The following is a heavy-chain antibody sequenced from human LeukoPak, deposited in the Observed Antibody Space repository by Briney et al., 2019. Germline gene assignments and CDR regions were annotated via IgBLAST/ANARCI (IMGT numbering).Heavy chain of an antibody. V-gene: IGHV3-9*01. CDR3: AKDIVATVYYMDV. CDR2: ISWNSGSI. Sequence: PGRSLRLSCAASGFTFDDYAMHWVRQAPGKGLEWVSGISWNSGSIGYADSAKGRFTISRDNAKNSLYLQMNSLRAEDTALYYCAKDIVATVYYMDVWGKGTTVTVSS. J-gene: IGHJ6*03. CDR1: GFTFDDYA. D-gene: IGHD5-12*01.